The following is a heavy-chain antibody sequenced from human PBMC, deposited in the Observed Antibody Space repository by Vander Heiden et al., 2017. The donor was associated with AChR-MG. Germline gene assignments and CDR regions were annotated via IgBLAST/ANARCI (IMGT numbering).Heavy chain of an antibody. CDR2: IYTSGST. CDR3: ARDSGYYYDSIHAFDI. J-gene: IGHJ3*02. V-gene: IGHV4-4*07. Sequence: QVQLQESGPGLVKPSETLSPTCTVSGGSISSYYWSWLRQPAGKGLEWIGLIYTSGSTNYNPSLKSRVTMSVDTSKNQFSLKLSSVTAADTAVYYCARDSGYYYDSIHAFDIWGQGTMVTVSS. D-gene: IGHD3-22*01. CDR1: GGSISSYY.